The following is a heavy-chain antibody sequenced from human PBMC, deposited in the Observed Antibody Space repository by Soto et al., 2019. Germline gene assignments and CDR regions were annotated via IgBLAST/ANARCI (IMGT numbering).Heavy chain of an antibody. V-gene: IGHV4-31*11. CDR2: IYYSGST. CDR1: GCSISSGGYY. J-gene: IGHJ4*02. CDR3: ARAPRGYDFWSGYRLDY. D-gene: IGHD3-3*01. Sequence: TLALSCAFSGCSISSGGYYWGWIRQHPGKGLEWIGYIYYSGSTYYNPSLKSRVTISVDTSKNQFSLELSSVTAADTAVYYCARAPRGYDFWSGYRLDYWGQGTLVPVSS.